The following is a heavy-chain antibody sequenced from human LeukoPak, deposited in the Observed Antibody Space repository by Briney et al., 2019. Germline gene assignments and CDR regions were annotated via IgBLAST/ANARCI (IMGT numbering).Heavy chain of an antibody. D-gene: IGHD2-15*01. CDR2: IYYSGST. CDR3: AREVDHCSGGSCYSQVFDY. J-gene: IGHJ4*02. V-gene: IGHV4-61*08. Sequence: SQTLSLTCTVSGGSISSGGYYWSWIRQHPGKGLEWIGYIYYSGSTNYNPSLKSRVTISVDTSKNQFSLKLSSVTAADTAVYYCAREVDHCSGGSCYSQVFDYWGQGTLVTVSS. CDR1: GGSISSGGYY.